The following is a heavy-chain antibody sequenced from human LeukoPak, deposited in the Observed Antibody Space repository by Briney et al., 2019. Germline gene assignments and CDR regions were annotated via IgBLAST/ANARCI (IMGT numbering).Heavy chain of an antibody. CDR1: GFTFSSYS. CDR3: ARDIKGYDFWSGPSGDY. CDR2: ISSSSSYI. J-gene: IGHJ4*02. V-gene: IGHV3-21*01. D-gene: IGHD3-3*01. Sequence: GGSLRLSCAASGFTFSSYSMDWVRQAPGKGLEWVSSISSSSSYIYYADSVKGRFTISRDNAKNSLYLQMNSLRAEDTAVYYCARDIKGYDFWSGPSGDYWGQGTLVTVSS.